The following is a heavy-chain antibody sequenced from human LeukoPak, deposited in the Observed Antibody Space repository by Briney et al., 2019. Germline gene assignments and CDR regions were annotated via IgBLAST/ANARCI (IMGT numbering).Heavy chain of an antibody. J-gene: IGHJ6*03. CDR1: GFTFSSYW. CDR2: IKEDGSDK. V-gene: IGHV3-7*01. Sequence: GGSLRLSCAASGFTFSSYWMSWVRQAPGKGLEWVANIKEDGSDKYYVDSVKGRFTISRDYAKSSLYLQMNSLRVEDTAVYYCARLSRWSYTNYAYYYMDVWGKGTTVTVSS. CDR3: ARLSRWSYTNYAYYYMDV. D-gene: IGHD1-26*01.